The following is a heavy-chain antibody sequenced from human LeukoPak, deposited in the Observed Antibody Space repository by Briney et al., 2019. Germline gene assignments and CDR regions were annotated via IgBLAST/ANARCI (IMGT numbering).Heavy chain of an antibody. CDR3: ASGGIYYGAAFDF. Sequence: GGSLRLSCAASGFTFSSYAMSWVRQAPGKGLEWVSAISGSGGSAYYADSVKGRFTISRDNAKNSLYLQMNSLRAEDTALYYCASGGIYYGAAFDFWGQGSLVTVSA. CDR2: ISGSGGSA. D-gene: IGHD1-26*01. CDR1: GFTFSSYA. V-gene: IGHV3-23*01. J-gene: IGHJ4*02.